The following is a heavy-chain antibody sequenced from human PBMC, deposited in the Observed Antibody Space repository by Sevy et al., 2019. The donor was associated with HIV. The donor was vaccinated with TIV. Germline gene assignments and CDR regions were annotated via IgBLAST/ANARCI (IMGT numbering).Heavy chain of an antibody. CDR1: AFTFSGYT. CDR3: ARDGQQLDPFDS. Sequence: GESLKISCAASAFTFSGYTMNWVRQAPGKGLEWVSSISSSSSYMYYADSVKGRFTISRDNAKNSLYLQMNSLRAEDTAVYYCARDGQQLDPFDSWGQGTLVTVSS. D-gene: IGHD6-13*01. J-gene: IGHJ4*02. V-gene: IGHV3-21*01. CDR2: ISSSSSYM.